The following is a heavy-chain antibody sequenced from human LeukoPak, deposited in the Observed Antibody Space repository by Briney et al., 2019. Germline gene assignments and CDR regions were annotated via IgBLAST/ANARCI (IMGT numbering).Heavy chain of an antibody. CDR2: ISYDGSNK. D-gene: IGHD2-2*02. CDR1: GFTFSSYA. V-gene: IGHV3-30-3*02. CDR3: AKFPNSYCSSTSCYSAYFDY. Sequence: GGSLRLSCAASGFTFSSYAMHWVRQAPGKGLKWVAVISYDGSNKYYADSVKGRFTISRDNSKNTLYLQMNSLRAEDTAVYYCAKFPNSYCSSTSCYSAYFDYWGQGTLVTVSS. J-gene: IGHJ4*02.